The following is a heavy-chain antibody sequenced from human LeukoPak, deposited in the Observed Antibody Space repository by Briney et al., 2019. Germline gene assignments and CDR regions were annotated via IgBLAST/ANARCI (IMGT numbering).Heavy chain of an antibody. D-gene: IGHD1-7*01. Sequence: SETLSLTCTVSGVSISSSNSYWGWIRQPPGKGLEWIGSIYYSGSTYYNPSLKSRVTISVDTSKNQFSLKLSSVTAADTAVYYCASPNNWNYVKSFDYWGQGTLVTVSS. CDR2: IYYSGST. V-gene: IGHV4-39*07. CDR3: ASPNNWNYVKSFDY. J-gene: IGHJ4*02. CDR1: GVSISSSNSY.